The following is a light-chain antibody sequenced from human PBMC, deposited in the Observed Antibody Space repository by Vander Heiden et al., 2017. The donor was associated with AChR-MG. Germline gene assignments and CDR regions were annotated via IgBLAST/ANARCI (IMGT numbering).Light chain of an antibody. J-gene: IGKJ4*01. Sequence: DIQMTQSPSTLSASVRDRVTITCRASQSISDWLAWYQQKPGKAPKLLIYDASSLDSEVPSRFSGSGSGTEFTLTISSLQPDDFATYYCQQYNSYPLTFGGGTRVKIK. CDR1: QSISDW. V-gene: IGKV1-5*01. CDR3: QQYNSYPLT. CDR2: DAS.